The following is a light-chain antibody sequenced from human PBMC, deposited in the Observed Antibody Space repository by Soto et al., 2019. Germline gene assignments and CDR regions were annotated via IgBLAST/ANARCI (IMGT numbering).Light chain of an antibody. Sequence: DIQMTQSPSTLSASVGERVNITCRASQTLSGWLAWYQQKPGKAPKLLIYQATILENGVPSTFSGSGSGTEFTLTISSLQTDEFATYVFQQYKTYPLTVGGGNKVEIK. CDR1: QTLSGW. J-gene: IGKJ4*01. V-gene: IGKV1-5*03. CDR3: QQYKTYPLT. CDR2: QAT.